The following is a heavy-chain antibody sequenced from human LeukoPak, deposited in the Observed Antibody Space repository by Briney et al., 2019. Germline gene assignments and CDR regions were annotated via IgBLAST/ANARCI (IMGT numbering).Heavy chain of an antibody. CDR1: GFTFRNSA. J-gene: IGHJ1*01. D-gene: IGHD3-10*01. CDR3: AKTFYSDSGSEIPQY. CDR2: INYSGSGT. Sequence: HTGGSLRLSCAASGFTFRNSAMMWVRQSAGKGLEWVSIINYSGSGTHYADSVKGRFTISRDNSKNTLFLHMNSLRVDDTAIYFCAKTFYSDSGSEIPQYWGQGTLVTVSS. V-gene: IGHV3-23*01.